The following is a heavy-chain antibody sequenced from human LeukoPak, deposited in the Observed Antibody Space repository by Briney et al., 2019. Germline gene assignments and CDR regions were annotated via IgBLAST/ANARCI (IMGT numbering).Heavy chain of an antibody. CDR3: ARHRRIAARRFDY. J-gene: IGHJ4*02. V-gene: IGHV4-34*01. D-gene: IGHD6-13*01. CDR1: GGSFSGYY. Sequence: SETLSLTCAVYGGSFSGYYWSWIRQPPGKGREWIGEINHSGRTNYNPSLKSRVTISVDTSKNQFSLKLSSVTAADTAVYYCARHRRIAARRFDYWGQGTLVTVSS. CDR2: INHSGRT.